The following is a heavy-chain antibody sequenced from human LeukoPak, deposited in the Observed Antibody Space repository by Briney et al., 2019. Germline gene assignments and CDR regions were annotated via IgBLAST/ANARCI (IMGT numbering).Heavy chain of an antibody. CDR3: ARDTHRIAARPVYNWFDP. CDR2: INPNSGGT. V-gene: IGHV1-2*02. Sequence: ASVKVSCKASGYTFTGYYMHWVRQAPGQGLEWMGWINPNSGGTNYAQKFQGRVTMTRDTSISTAHMELSRLRSDDTAVYYCARDTHRIAARPVYNWFDPWGQGTLVTVSS. J-gene: IGHJ5*02. D-gene: IGHD6-6*01. CDR1: GYTFTGYY.